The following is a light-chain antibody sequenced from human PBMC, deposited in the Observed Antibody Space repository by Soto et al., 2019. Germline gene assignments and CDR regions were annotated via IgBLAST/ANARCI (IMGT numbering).Light chain of an antibody. CDR1: SSNIGPNA. V-gene: IGLV1-44*01. J-gene: IGLJ1*01. CDR3: AAWDDRLNGLV. Sequence: QSVLTQPPSASGTPGQKVTISCSGSSSNIGPNAVNWYQQLPGTAPKLLLYNNNQRPSGVSDRFSGSKSGTSASLAISGLQSDDEGDYHCAAWDDRLNGLVFGTGTKVTVL. CDR2: NNN.